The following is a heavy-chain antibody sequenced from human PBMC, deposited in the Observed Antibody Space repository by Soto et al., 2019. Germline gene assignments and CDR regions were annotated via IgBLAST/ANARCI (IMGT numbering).Heavy chain of an antibody. CDR2: INDRGSI. V-gene: IGHV4-34*01. CDR1: GGSFSGYY. Sequence: QVQLQQWGAGPLRPLETLSLTCGVSGGSFSGYYWAWIRQSPGKGLEWIGEINDRGSINYNPSLKSRVSISVDTSKNHYSLNRRSVTAADTAVYYCARESHDILTGPPWVWYFDLWGRGTLVPVSS. J-gene: IGHJ2*01. D-gene: IGHD3-9*01. CDR3: ARESHDILTGPPWVWYFDL.